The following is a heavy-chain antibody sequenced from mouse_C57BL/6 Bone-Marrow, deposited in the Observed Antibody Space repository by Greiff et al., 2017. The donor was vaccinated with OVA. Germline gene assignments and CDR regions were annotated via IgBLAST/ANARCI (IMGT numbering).Heavy chain of an antibody. J-gene: IGHJ4*01. Sequence: EVQRVESEGGLVQPGSSLKLSCTASGYTFSDYYMTWVRQVTEKGLEWVANINHDSSSTYYLESFKNRSIISRDNAKNIRYLQMISLTSEDTATYYCASGEPSYGSNYAMDYWGQGTSVTVSS. CDR3: ASGEPSYGSNYAMDY. CDR1: GYTFSDYY. CDR2: INHDSSST. V-gene: IGHV5-16*01. D-gene: IGHD1-1*01.